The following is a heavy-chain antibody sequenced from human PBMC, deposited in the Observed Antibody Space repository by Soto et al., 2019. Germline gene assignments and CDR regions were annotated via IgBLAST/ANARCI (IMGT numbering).Heavy chain of an antibody. Sequence: PSETLSLTCALSGGSISRSSYYWGWIRQPPGKGLEWIGSMYSSGTTYYNPSLESRVTISVDKSTNQFSLKLMSLSAADTAVYYCGRLEGLATISYYFDYWGQGALVTVSS. CDR2: MYSSGTT. CDR3: GRLEGLATISYYFDY. J-gene: IGHJ4*02. V-gene: IGHV4-39*01. D-gene: IGHD3-9*01. CDR1: GGSISRSSYY.